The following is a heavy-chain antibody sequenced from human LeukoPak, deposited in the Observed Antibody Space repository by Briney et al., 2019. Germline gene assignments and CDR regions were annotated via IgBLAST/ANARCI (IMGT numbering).Heavy chain of an antibody. V-gene: IGHV4-59*01. CDR2: IYYSGST. CDR1: GGSISSYY. J-gene: IGHJ4*02. CDR3: ASGYGSSGRFDY. Sequence: PSETLSLTCTVSGGSISSYYWSWIRQPPGKGLEWTGYIYYSGSTNYNPSLKSRVTISVDTSKNQFSLKLSSVTAADTAVYYCASGYGSSGRFDYWGQGTLVTVSS. D-gene: IGHD3-10*01.